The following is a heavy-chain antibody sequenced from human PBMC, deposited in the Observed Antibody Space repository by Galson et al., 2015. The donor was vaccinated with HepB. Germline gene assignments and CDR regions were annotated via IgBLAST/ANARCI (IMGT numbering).Heavy chain of an antibody. CDR3: ARHYDYVWGSYRIPGGYFDY. V-gene: IGHV3-7*03. CDR1: GFTFNNFW. J-gene: IGHJ4*02. CDR2: IKQDGSEK. Sequence: SLRLSCAASGFTFNNFWMSWVRQAPGKGLERVANIKQDGSEKYYVDSVKGRFTISRDNAKNSLYLQMNSLRAEDTAVYYCARHYDYVWGSYRIPGGYFDYWGQGTLVTVSP. D-gene: IGHD3-16*02.